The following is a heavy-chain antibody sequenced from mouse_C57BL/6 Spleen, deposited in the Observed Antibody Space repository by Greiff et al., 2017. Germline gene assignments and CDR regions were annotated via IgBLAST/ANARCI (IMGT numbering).Heavy chain of an antibody. J-gene: IGHJ3*01. V-gene: IGHV5-4*01. CDR1: GFTFSSYA. Sequence: DVHLVESGGGLVKPGGSLKLSCAASGFTFSSYAMSWVRQTPEKRLEWVATISDGGSYTYYPDNVKGRFTISRDNAKNNLYLQMSHLKSEDTAMYYCARDSNYGFAYWGQGTLVTVSA. CDR2: ISDGGSYT. D-gene: IGHD2-5*01. CDR3: ARDSNYGFAY.